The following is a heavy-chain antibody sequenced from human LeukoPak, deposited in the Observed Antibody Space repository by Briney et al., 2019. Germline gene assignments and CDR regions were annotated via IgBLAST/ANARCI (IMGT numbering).Heavy chain of an antibody. CDR2: ISGRGGST. V-gene: IGHV3-23*01. J-gene: IGHJ4*02. CDR1: GFTFSSYA. CDR3: AKGASGWYYFDY. Sequence: PGGSLRLSCAASGFTFSSYAMSWVRQAPGKGLEWVSAISGRGGSTYYADSVKGRFTISRDSSKNTLYLQMNSLRAEDTAVYYCAKGASGWYYFDYWGQGTLVTVSS. D-gene: IGHD6-19*01.